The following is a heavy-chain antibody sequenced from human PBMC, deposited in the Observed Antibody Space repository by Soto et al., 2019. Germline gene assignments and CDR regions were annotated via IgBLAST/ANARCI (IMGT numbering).Heavy chain of an antibody. D-gene: IGHD3-22*01. Sequence: QPGGSLRLSCAASGFTFSSYGMHWVRQAPGKGLEWVAVISYDGSNKYYADSVKGRFTISRDNSKNTLYLQMNSLRAEDTAVYYCAKEGSITMIVVEALDYWGQGTLVTV. CDR3: AKEGSITMIVVEALDY. J-gene: IGHJ4*02. CDR1: GFTFSSYG. V-gene: IGHV3-30*18. CDR2: ISYDGSNK.